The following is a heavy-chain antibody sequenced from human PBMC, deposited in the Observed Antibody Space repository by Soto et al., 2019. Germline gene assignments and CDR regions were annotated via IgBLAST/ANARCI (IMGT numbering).Heavy chain of an antibody. J-gene: IGHJ6*02. V-gene: IGHV3-33*01. CDR1: GFTFSSYG. D-gene: IGHD6-13*01. CDR2: IWYDGSNK. CDR3: AREWQQLVPLYYYYYGMDV. Sequence: QVQLVESGGGVVQPGRSLRLSCAASGFTFSSYGMHWVRQAPGKGLEWVAVIWYDGSNKYYADSVKGRFTISRDNSKNTLYLQMNSLRAEDTAVYYCAREWQQLVPLYYYYYGMDVWGQGTTVTVSS.